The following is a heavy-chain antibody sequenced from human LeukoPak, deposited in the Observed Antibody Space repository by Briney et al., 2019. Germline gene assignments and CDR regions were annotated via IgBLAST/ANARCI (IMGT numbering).Heavy chain of an antibody. CDR2: IKQDGSEK. D-gene: IGHD3-10*01. J-gene: IGHJ4*02. CDR3: ADYYGPGSYYPSGY. Sequence: PGGSLRLSCAASGFTFSSYWMSWVRQAPGKGLEWVANIKQDGSEKYYVDSVKGRFTISRENAKNSLYLQMNSLRAEDTAVYCCADYYGPGSYYPSGYWGQGTLVTVSS. CDR1: GFTFSSYW. V-gene: IGHV3-7*03.